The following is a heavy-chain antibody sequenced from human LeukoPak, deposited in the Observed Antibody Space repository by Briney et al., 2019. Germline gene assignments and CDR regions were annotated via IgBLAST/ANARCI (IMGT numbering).Heavy chain of an antibody. CDR3: AKDRAVVIPTAIDY. Sequence: PGGSLRLSCAASGFTFSSYAMTWVRQAPGKGLEWVSGMSGSGGSTYYADSVKGRFTISRDNSKNTLSVQMNSLRAEDTAVYYCAKDRAVVIPTAIDYWGQGTLVTVSS. CDR1: GFTFSSYA. V-gene: IGHV3-23*01. D-gene: IGHD2-2*01. J-gene: IGHJ4*02. CDR2: MSGSGGST.